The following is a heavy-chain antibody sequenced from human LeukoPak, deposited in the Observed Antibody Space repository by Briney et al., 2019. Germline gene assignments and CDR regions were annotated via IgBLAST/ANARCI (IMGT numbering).Heavy chain of an antibody. CDR3: ARVLHDYGDDESSDY. V-gene: IGHV3-21*01. CDR1: GFNFSSYS. Sequence: GSLRLSCAASGFNFSSYSMNWVRQSPGKGLEWVSSISSSSSYIYYADSVKGRFTISRDNAKNSLYLQMSSLRAEDTAVYYCARVLHDYGDDESSDYWGQGTLVTVSS. D-gene: IGHD4-17*01. J-gene: IGHJ4*02. CDR2: ISSSSSYI.